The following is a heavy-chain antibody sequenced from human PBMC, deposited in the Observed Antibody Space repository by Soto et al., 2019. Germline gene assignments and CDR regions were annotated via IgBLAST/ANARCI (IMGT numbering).Heavy chain of an antibody. CDR1: GYTFTRYG. D-gene: IGHD2-2*01. Sequence: ASVKVSCKASGYTFTRYGISWVRQAPGQGLEWMGWISAYNGNTNYAQKFQGRVTMTTDTSTSTAYMELRSLRSDDTAVYYCARDIVVVPATIHFNWFDPWGQGTLVTVSS. J-gene: IGHJ5*02. CDR2: ISAYNGNT. V-gene: IGHV1-18*04. CDR3: ARDIVVVPATIHFNWFDP.